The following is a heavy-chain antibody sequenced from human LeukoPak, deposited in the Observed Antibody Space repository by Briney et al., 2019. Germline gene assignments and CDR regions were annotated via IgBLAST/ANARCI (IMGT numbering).Heavy chain of an antibody. D-gene: IGHD4-17*01. CDR3: ATPHELYGDLDY. V-gene: IGHV1-18*01. CDR2: ISAYNGNT. CDR1: GYTFTSYG. Sequence: ASMKVSCKASGYTFTSYGISWVRQAPGQGLEWMGWISAYNGNTKYAQKLQGRVTMTTNTSTSTAYMELRNLRSDDTAVYYCATPHELYGDLDYWGQGTLVTVSS. J-gene: IGHJ4*02.